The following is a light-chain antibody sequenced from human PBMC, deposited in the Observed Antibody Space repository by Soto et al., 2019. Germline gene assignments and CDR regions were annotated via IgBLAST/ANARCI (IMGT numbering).Light chain of an antibody. Sequence: EIVLTQSPGTLSLSPGEKATLSCRASQSFSTSYLAWYQHKPGQAPRLLIYNTFTRATGIPDRFSGSGSGTDFTLTISRLEPEDFAVYYCQQYGGSPFTFGPGIKVDIK. CDR1: QSFSTSY. CDR3: QQYGGSPFT. J-gene: IGKJ3*01. V-gene: IGKV3-20*01. CDR2: NTF.